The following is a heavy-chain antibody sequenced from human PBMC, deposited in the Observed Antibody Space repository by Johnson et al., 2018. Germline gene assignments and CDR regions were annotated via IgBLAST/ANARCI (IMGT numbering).Heavy chain of an antibody. D-gene: IGHD6-19*01. CDR1: EFTFSTFW. V-gene: IGHV3-7*01. CDR3: ARLHSRGWRLYFDD. Sequence: EVQLVESGGGLVQPGGSLRLSCAVSEFTFSTFWMSWVRQAPGKGLEWVATIKQDGSEIKYVASVTGRFTISRENAKNSLSLQMNTLRAEDTAVYYCARLHSRGWRLYFDDWGQGSLVTVSS. J-gene: IGHJ4*02. CDR2: IKQDGSEI.